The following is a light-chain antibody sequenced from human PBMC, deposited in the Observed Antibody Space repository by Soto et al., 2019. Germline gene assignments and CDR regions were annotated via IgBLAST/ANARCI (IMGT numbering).Light chain of an antibody. CDR2: DDS. J-gene: IGLJ3*02. Sequence: SYELTQPPSVSVAPGQTATITCAGTNIGDTSVHWYQQRPGQAPVLVVYDDSDRPSWIPERYSGSNSGNTATLTISRVEDGDEADYFCQVWAGRSDHVVFGGGTKLTVL. V-gene: IGLV3-21*02. CDR1: NIGDTS. CDR3: QVWAGRSDHVV.